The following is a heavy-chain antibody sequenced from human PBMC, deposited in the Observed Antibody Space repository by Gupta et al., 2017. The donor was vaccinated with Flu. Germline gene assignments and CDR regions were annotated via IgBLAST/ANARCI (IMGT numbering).Heavy chain of an antibody. CDR3: AREEGGALTYERAFDF. CDR2: LNPHSGDT. J-gene: IGHJ3*01. V-gene: IGHV1-2*06. D-gene: IGHD2-21*01. Sequence: QVQLVQSGAEVNRPGASVKVSCKASGYSFTDFFIHWVRQAPGQGLEWMGRLNPHSGDTTYAQKFQGIVTLTRDTSINTAYMTLSGLTSDDTAVYYCAREEGGALTYERAFDFWGQGTMVTVSA. CDR1: GYSFTDFF.